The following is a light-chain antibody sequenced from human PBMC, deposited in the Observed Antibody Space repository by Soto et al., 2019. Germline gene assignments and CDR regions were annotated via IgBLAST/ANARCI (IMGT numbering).Light chain of an antibody. CDR1: QSISSW. CDR2: DAS. J-gene: IGKJ2*01. V-gene: IGKV1-5*01. Sequence: QLTQSPSSLSASVGDRVTITCRASQSISSWLAWYQQKPGKAPKLLIYDASSLESGVPSRFSGSGSGTEFTLTISSLQPDDFATYYCQQYNSYLYTFGQGTKVDIK. CDR3: QQYNSYLYT.